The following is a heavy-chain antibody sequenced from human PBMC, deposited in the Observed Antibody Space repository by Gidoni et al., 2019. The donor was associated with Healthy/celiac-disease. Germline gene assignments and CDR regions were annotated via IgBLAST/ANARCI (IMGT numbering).Heavy chain of an antibody. CDR1: GFTFGSYA. Sequence: EVQLVVSGGGLVQPGGSLRLSGAAFGFTFGSYAMHWVRQAPGKGREYVSAIISNGGSTYYANSGKGRFTISRDNSKNTLYLQMGSRRAEDMAVYYCARGGYYYGSGSYLIDYWGQGTLVTVSS. V-gene: IGHV3-64*01. CDR2: IISNGGST. CDR3: ARGGYYYGSGSYLIDY. J-gene: IGHJ4*02. D-gene: IGHD3-10*01.